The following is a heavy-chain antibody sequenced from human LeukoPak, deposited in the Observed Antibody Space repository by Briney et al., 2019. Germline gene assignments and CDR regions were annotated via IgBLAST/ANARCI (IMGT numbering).Heavy chain of an antibody. J-gene: IGHJ6*03. CDR2: IIPIFGTA. CDR1: GGTFSSCA. V-gene: IGHV1-69*06. D-gene: IGHD2-15*01. CDR3: ASHCRGGSCSEPYYYMDV. Sequence: SVEVSCKASGGTFSSCAISWVRQAPGQGLEWMGGIIPIFGTANYAEKFQGRVTITADKSTSTAYMELSSLRSEDTAVYYCASHCRGGSCSEPYYYMDVWGKGTTVTVSS.